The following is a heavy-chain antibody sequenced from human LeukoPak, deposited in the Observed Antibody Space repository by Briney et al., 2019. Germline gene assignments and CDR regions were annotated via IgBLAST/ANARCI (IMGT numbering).Heavy chain of an antibody. Sequence: PGGSLRLSRAASGFTFRIYAMSWVRQDPGEGLEWVSGISGSGGSTYYADSVKGRFTIFRDNSKITLYLQMNSLRAEDTAVYHCANGWSPDYWGRGTLVTVSS. D-gene: IGHD2-15*01. V-gene: IGHV3-23*01. CDR1: GFTFRIYA. J-gene: IGHJ4*02. CDR3: ANGWSPDY. CDR2: ISGSGGST.